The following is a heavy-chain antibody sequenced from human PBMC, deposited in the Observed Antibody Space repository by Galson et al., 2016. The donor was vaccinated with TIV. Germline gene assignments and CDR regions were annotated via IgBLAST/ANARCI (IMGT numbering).Heavy chain of an antibody. D-gene: IGHD3-10*01. CDR2: ISAYTGNT. V-gene: IGHV1-18*01. J-gene: IGHJ6*02. Sequence: SVKVSCKASDYTFTSYGISWVRQAPGQGLEWMGWISAYTGNTNYAQKFQGRVTLTTDTSTSTAYMDLRSLRYDETAVYYCARSLVQGVVSYYSGMDVWGQGTTVTVSS. CDR3: ARSLVQGVVSYYSGMDV. CDR1: DYTFTSYG.